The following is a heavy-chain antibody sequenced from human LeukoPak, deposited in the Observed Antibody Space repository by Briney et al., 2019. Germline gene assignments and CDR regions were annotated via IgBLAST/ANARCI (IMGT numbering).Heavy chain of an antibody. CDR3: AKLGYCTNGVCPPDY. V-gene: IGHV4-59*01. J-gene: IGHJ4*02. CDR2: IYHNGRT. D-gene: IGHD2-8*01. Sequence: PSETLSLTCTVSGASFSNDYWSWVRQAPGKGLEWIGYIYHNGRTNYSPSLKSRITMSIDTSQNQFSLKLTSVTAADTAVYYCAKLGYCTNGVCPPDYWGQGTLVTVSS. CDR1: GASFSNDY.